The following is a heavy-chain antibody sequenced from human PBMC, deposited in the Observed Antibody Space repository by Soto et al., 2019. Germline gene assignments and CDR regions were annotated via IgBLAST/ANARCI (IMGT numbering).Heavy chain of an antibody. CDR3: ASEGVGVGY. V-gene: IGHV3-73*01. CDR1: GFTFSVSS. Sequence: EVQLVESGGGLLQPGGSVRLSCAASGFTFSVSSMHWVRQASGKGLEWLGRIRSKANNYATSYSESVICRFNISRDDSQDTMFRQMNSLRTEDTAMYDWASEGVGVGYWGQGTVVTVSS. CDR2: IRSKANNYAT. J-gene: IGHJ4*02. D-gene: IGHD2-8*01.